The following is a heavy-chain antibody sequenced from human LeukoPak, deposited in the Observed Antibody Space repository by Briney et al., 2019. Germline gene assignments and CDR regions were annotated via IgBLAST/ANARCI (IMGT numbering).Heavy chain of an antibody. V-gene: IGHV3-74*01. CDR3: ARDFLHLGG. Sequence: GRSLRLSCAASGFTFSSYWMHWVRQAPGKGLVWVSRIKTDGSNTNYADSVKGRFTISRDNAKNTLYPQMSSLRAEDTAVYYCARDFLHLGGWGQGTMVTVSS. D-gene: IGHD3-16*01. CDR2: IKTDGSNT. CDR1: GFTFSSYW. J-gene: IGHJ3*01.